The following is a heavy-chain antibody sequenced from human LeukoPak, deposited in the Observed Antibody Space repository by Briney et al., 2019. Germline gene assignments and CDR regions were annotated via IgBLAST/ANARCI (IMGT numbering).Heavy chain of an antibody. CDR2: IRGGNDKT. V-gene: IGHV3-23*01. D-gene: IGHD3-22*01. CDR3: ATDSRVRDASGYPDS. CDR1: GFTFDSYA. Sequence: PGGSLRLSCAASGFTFDSYAMTWVRQAPGKGLEWVSSIRGGNDKTYTADSVKGRFTMSRDNSRNTLFLQMNSLSDEDTAVYYCATDSRVRDASGYPDSWGQGILVTVSS. J-gene: IGHJ5*02.